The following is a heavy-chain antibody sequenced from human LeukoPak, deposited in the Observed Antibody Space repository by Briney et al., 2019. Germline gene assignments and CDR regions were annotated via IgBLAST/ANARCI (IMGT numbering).Heavy chain of an antibody. CDR1: GFTFSSYE. Sequence: PGGSLRLSCAAPGFTFSSYEMNWVRQAPGKGLEWVSYISSSGSTIYYADSVKGRFTISRDNAKNSLYLQMNSLRAEDTAVYYCARLGAYGDYEFDYWGQGTLVTVSS. CDR2: ISSSGSTI. D-gene: IGHD4-17*01. V-gene: IGHV3-48*03. CDR3: ARLGAYGDYEFDY. J-gene: IGHJ4*02.